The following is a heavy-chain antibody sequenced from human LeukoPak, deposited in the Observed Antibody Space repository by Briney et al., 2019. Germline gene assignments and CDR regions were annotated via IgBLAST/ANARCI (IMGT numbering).Heavy chain of an antibody. CDR3: ARDGPATTVTTLAFDI. V-gene: IGHV3-30*04. CDR1: GFTFSSYA. J-gene: IGHJ3*02. CDR2: ISYDGSNK. D-gene: IGHD4-17*01. Sequence: GGSLRLSCAASGFTFSSYAMHWVRQAPGKGLEWVAVISYDGSNKYYADSVKGRLTISRDNSKNTLYLQMNSLRAEDTAVCYCARDGPATTVTTLAFDIWGQGTMVTVSS.